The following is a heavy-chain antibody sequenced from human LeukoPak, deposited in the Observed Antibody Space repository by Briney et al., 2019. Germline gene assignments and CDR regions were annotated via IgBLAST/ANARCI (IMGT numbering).Heavy chain of an antibody. Sequence: KASETLSLTCTVSAGSITTSDFDWAWLRQPPGQGFEWIATISSSGKAYYYPSLMSRVTISVDTSKNQFSLDVTSVTAADAGLFYCARFKGGTGFDYWGRGSLVIVS. D-gene: IGHD1-26*01. CDR1: AGSITTSDFD. CDR2: ISSSGKA. V-gene: IGHV4-39*01. J-gene: IGHJ4*02. CDR3: ARFKGGTGFDY.